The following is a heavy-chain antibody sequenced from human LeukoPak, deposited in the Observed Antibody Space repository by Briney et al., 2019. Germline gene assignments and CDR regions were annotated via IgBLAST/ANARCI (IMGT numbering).Heavy chain of an antibody. J-gene: IGHJ5*02. Sequence: SVKVSCKASGYTFTSYGISWVRQAPGQGLEWMGGIIPIFGTANYAQKFQGRVTITADESTSTAYMELSSLRSEDTAVYYCARGRTFVVVPAHHWFDPWGQGTLVTVSS. D-gene: IGHD2-2*01. CDR1: GYTFTSYG. CDR2: IIPIFGTA. V-gene: IGHV1-69*13. CDR3: ARGRTFVVVPAHHWFDP.